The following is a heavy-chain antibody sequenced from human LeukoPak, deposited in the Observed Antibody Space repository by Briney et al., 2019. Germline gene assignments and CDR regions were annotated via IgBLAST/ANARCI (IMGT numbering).Heavy chain of an antibody. Sequence: SETLSLTCTVSGGSISSGGYYWSWIRQHPGKGLEWIGYIYYSGSTYYNPSLKSRVTISVDTSKNQFSLKLSSVTAADTAVYYCARDDDYYDSSGFDPWGQGTLVTVSS. CDR1: GGSISSGGYY. V-gene: IGHV4-31*03. CDR3: ARDDDYYDSSGFDP. J-gene: IGHJ5*02. CDR2: IYYSGST. D-gene: IGHD3-22*01.